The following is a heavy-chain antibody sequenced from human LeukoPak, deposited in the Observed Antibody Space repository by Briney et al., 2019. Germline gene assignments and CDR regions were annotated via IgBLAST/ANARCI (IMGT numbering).Heavy chain of an antibody. Sequence: PSQTLSLTCTVSGGSISSGGYYWSWIRQHPGKGLEWIGYIYYSGSTYYNPSLKSRVTISVDTSKNQFSLKLSSVTAADTAVYYCARERIFGVVFAFVIWGQGTMVTVSS. CDR1: GGSISSGGYY. V-gene: IGHV4-31*03. J-gene: IGHJ3*02. D-gene: IGHD3-3*01. CDR3: ARERIFGVVFAFVI. CDR2: IYYSGST.